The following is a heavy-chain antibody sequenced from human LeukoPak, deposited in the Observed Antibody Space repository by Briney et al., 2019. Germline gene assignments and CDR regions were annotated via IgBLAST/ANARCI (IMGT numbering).Heavy chain of an antibody. Sequence: SETLSLTCTVSGAFISTYYWSWIRQPRGKALEWIGYIQNSGTTNHNPSLQSRVTISVDMSKNQFSLRLSSVTAADTAVYYCARHGSSWSFDYWGQGTLVTVSS. V-gene: IGHV4-59*08. CDR3: ARHGSSWSFDY. CDR2: IQNSGTT. D-gene: IGHD6-13*01. J-gene: IGHJ4*02. CDR1: GAFISTYY.